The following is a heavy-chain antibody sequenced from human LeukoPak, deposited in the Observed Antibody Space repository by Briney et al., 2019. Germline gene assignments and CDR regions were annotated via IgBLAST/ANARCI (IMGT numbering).Heavy chain of an antibody. V-gene: IGHV3-7*01. CDR3: ASSSYSSSSS. Sequence: GGSLRLSCAASGFTFTNYWMIWVRKAPGKGLEWEANINEDGSEKYYVGSVEGRFTISRDNAKNSVFLQMNSLRADDTAMYYCASSSYSSSSSWGQGTLVTVSS. CDR2: INEDGSEK. J-gene: IGHJ5*02. CDR1: GFTFTNYW. D-gene: IGHD6-6*01.